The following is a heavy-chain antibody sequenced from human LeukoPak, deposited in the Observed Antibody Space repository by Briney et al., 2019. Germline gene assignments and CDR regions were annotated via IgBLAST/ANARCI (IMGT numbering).Heavy chain of an antibody. V-gene: IGHV3-23*01. CDR2: VNASGGST. CDR1: AFTFRSYA. Sequence: GGSLRLSCAASAFTFRSYAMIWVRQAPGKGLEWVSTVNASGGSTYYADSVKGRFSISRDNSNNTLYLQTNSLRAEDTAVYYCAKGAASRGYTYVANWGQGTLVTVSS. D-gene: IGHD5-18*01. J-gene: IGHJ4*02. CDR3: AKGAASRGYTYVAN.